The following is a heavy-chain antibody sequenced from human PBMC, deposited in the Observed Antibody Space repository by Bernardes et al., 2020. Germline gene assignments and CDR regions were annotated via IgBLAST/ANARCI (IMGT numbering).Heavy chain of an antibody. CDR3: ARTVAGSSWYDYDY. Sequence: SGPTLVKPTETLTLTCTVSGFSLSNDGTGVSWIRQPPGKALEWLAHIFSNDEKFYSSSLKSRLTISKDTSKSQVVLTKTNMDPVDTATYFCARTVAGSSWYDYDYWGQGTLVTVAS. V-gene: IGHV2-26*01. J-gene: IGHJ4*02. CDR2: IFSNDEK. CDR1: GFSLSNDGTG. D-gene: IGHD6-13*01.